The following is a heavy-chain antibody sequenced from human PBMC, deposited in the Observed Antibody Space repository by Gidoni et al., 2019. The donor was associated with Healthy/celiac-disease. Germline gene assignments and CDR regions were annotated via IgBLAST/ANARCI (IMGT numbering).Heavy chain of an antibody. Sequence: QVQLVQSGAEVKKPGASVKVSCKASGYTFTGYYMHWVRQAPGQGLEWMGWINPNSGGTNYAQKFQGRVTMTRDTSISTAYMELSRLRSDDTAVYYCARIYGYSSLHQGPNFDYWGQGTLVTVSS. J-gene: IGHJ4*02. D-gene: IGHD6-13*01. CDR3: ARIYGYSSLHQGPNFDY. V-gene: IGHV1-2*02. CDR2: INPNSGGT. CDR1: GYTFTGYY.